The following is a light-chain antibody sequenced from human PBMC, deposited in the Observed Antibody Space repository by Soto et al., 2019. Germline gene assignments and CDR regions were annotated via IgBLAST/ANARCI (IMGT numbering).Light chain of an antibody. CDR3: HQYGSSPYT. Sequence: IVLTQSPGTLSLSPGERATLSCRASQSVSSSCLAWYQQKPGQAPRLLIYGASSRATGIPDRFSGSGSGTDFTLTISRLEPEDFALYYCHQYGSSPYTFAQGTKLEIK. J-gene: IGKJ2*01. V-gene: IGKV3-20*01. CDR1: QSVSSSC. CDR2: GAS.